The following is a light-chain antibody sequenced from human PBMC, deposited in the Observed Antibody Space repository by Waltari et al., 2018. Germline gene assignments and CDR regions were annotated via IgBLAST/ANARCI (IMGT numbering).Light chain of an antibody. CDR1: NHNVANEG. CDR3: SSWDSSLGAWV. V-gene: IGLV10-54*04. CDR2: RHN. Sequence: QAGLPQPPSVSKGLGQAATLTCTGNNHNVANEGDARLQQHQGHPPKLLSYRHNSRPSGISERISASRSGNIASLTISGLQPEDEADYYCSSWDSSLGAWVFGGGTKLTVL. J-gene: IGLJ3*02.